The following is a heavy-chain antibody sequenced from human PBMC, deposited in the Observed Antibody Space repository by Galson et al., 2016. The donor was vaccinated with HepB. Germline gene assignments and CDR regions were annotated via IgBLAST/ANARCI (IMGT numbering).Heavy chain of an antibody. CDR3: ARDRHLGELTLDY. CDR2: LRYDERTK. J-gene: IGHJ4*02. D-gene: IGHD3-16*01. CDR1: GFQFSTYD. Sequence: SLRLSCAASGFQFSTYDMHWVRQAPGKGLEWVSRLRYDERTKYYSDSVKGRFTISRDNSGNTLFLQMGGLRVEDTAVYYCARDRHLGELTLDYWGQGAPVIVSS. V-gene: IGHV3-33*01.